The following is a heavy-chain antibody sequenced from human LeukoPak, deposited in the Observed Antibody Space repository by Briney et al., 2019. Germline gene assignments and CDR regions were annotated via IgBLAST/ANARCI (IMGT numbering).Heavy chain of an antibody. CDR2: VSSSSSYI. CDR1: GWTFLNSS. Sequence: GFRRFSLVASGWTFLNSSMKWVSPAPGKRRPWASSVSSSSSYIYYADSVMGRFTISRDNAKNSLYLQMNSLRAEDTAVYYGATGGRDTIHGYWGQGTLVTVSS. D-gene: IGHD3-16*01. V-gene: IGHV3-21*01. J-gene: IGHJ4*02. CDR3: ATGGRDTIHGY.